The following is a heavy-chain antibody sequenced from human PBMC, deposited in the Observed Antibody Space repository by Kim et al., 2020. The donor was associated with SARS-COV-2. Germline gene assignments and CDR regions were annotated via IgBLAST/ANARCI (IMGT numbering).Heavy chain of an antibody. J-gene: IGHJ3*02. CDR3: ARGSSDYAREFGI. Sequence: SETLSLTCTVSGGSISSYYWSWIRQPPGKGLEWIGYIYYSGSTNYNPSLKSRVTISVDTSTNQVSLKLSSVTAADTAMFYCARGSSDYAREFGIWGQGTMVTVSS. V-gene: IGHV4-59*01. D-gene: IGHD5-12*01. CDR2: IYYSGST. CDR1: GGSISSYY.